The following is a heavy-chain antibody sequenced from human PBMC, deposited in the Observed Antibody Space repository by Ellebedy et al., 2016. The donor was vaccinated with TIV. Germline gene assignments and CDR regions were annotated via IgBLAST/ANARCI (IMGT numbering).Heavy chain of an antibody. V-gene: IGHV3-9*01. D-gene: IGHD2-15*01. CDR3: AKDLDEWCDYFDY. Sequence: PGGSLRLSCAASGFTFDDYAMHWVRQAPGKGLEWVSGITWNSGSIGYADSVKGRFTISRDNAKNSLYLQMNSLRAEDTALYYCAKDLDEWCDYFDYWGQGTLVTVSS. CDR1: GFTFDDYA. CDR2: ITWNSGSI. J-gene: IGHJ4*02.